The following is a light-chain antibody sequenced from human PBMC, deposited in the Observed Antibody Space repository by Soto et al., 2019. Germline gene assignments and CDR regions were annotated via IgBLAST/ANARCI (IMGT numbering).Light chain of an antibody. CDR3: QQYGSSPPDT. V-gene: IGKV3-20*01. CDR1: QSVSSSY. CDR2: GAS. Sequence: EIVLTQSPGTLSLSPGERATLSCRASQSVSSSYLAWYQQKPGQAHRLLIYGASSRATGIPDRFSGSGSGTDFTLTISRLEREDFAVYYCQQYGSSPPDTFGQGTKLEIK. J-gene: IGKJ2*01.